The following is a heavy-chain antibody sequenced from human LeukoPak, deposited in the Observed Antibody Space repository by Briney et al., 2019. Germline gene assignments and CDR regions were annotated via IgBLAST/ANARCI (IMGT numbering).Heavy chain of an antibody. V-gene: IGHV4-59*08. CDR1: GGSISSYY. CDR3: ARHRPLMGGYDLYHFDY. J-gene: IGHJ4*02. Sequence: PSETLSLTCTVSGGSISSYYWSWIRQPPGEGLEWIGYIYYSGSTNYNPSLKSRVTISVDTSKNQFSLKLSSVTAADTAVYYCARHRPLMGGYDLYHFDYWGQGTLVTVSS. D-gene: IGHD5-12*01. CDR2: IYYSGST.